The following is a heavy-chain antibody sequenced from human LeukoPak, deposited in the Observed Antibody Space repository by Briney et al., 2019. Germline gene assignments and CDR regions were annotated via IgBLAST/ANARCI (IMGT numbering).Heavy chain of an antibody. D-gene: IGHD6-19*01. Sequence: GESLKISCKGSGYSFTRYWIGWVRQMPGKGLEWMGIIYPGDSDTRYSPSFQGQVTISADKSISTAYLQWSSLKASDTAMYYCASTWDIAVAGTFPFDIWGQGTMVTVSS. J-gene: IGHJ3*02. V-gene: IGHV5-51*01. CDR2: IYPGDSDT. CDR3: ASTWDIAVAGTFPFDI. CDR1: GYSFTRYW.